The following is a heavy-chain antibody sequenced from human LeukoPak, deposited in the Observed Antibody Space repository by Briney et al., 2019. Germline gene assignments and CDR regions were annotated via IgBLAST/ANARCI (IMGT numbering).Heavy chain of an antibody. CDR2: IIPIFGTA. Sequence: SVKASCKASGGTFSSYAISWVRQAPGQGLEWMGGIIPIFGTANHAQKFQGRVTTTADESTSIAYMELSMLRSEDTAVYYCASARVGASVYFDDWGQGTLVTVSS. CDR1: GGTFSSYA. CDR3: ASARVGASVYFDD. D-gene: IGHD1-26*01. V-gene: IGHV1-69*01. J-gene: IGHJ4*02.